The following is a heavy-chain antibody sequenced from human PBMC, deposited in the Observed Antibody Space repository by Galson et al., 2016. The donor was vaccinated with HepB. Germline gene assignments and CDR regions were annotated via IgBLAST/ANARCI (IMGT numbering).Heavy chain of an antibody. D-gene: IGHD3-22*01. Sequence: SLRLSCAASGFTFSNYPMHWVRRAPGKGLEWVAVISYDVTNKYYGESVKGRFTISRDNSKNTLYLQMNSLRAEDTAVYYCARGTITMIAYWGQGTTVTVSS. CDR3: ARGTITMIAY. J-gene: IGHJ3*01. CDR1: GFTFSNYP. CDR2: ISYDVTNK. V-gene: IGHV3-30*04.